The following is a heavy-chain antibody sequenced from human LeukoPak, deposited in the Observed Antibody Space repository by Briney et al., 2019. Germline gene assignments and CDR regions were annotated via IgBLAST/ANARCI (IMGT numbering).Heavy chain of an antibody. CDR3: ARIPLGYSGAYYFDY. CDR2: ISSSGSV. V-gene: IGHV4-4*09. Sequence: PSETLSLTCTVSRGSISGSIRSYYWSWLRQPPGKGLEWIGYISSSGSVNDNPSLRSRVTTSVDTSKNQFFLNLSSVSAADTAVYYCARIPLGYSGAYYFDYWGQGTLVTVSP. D-gene: IGHD5-12*01. CDR1: RGSISGSIRSYY. J-gene: IGHJ4*02.